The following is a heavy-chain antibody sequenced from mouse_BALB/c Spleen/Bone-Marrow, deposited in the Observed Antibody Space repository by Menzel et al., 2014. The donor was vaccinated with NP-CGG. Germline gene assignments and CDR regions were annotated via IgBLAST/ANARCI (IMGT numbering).Heavy chain of an antibody. Sequence: DVMLVESGGGLVQPGGSLKLSCAASGFDFSRYWMSWVRQAPGKGLQWIGEINPESNTINYTPSLKDKFITSRDNAKNTLYLQMSKVRSEDTALYCCARLGYYGWFAYWGQGTLVTVSA. J-gene: IGHJ3*01. CDR3: ARLGYYGWFAY. D-gene: IGHD2-3*01. CDR2: INPESNTI. V-gene: IGHV4-1*02. CDR1: GFDFSRYW.